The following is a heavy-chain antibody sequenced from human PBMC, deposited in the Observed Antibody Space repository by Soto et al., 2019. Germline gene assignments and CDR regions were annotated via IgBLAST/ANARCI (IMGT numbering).Heavy chain of an antibody. CDR3: AHRAVPGTYFFDY. CDR2: IYWDDDK. D-gene: IGHD6-19*01. V-gene: IGHV2-5*02. J-gene: IGHJ4*02. Sequence: QITLKESGPTLMKPTQTLTLTCTLSGFSLDTSGVGVGWIRQPPGKTLEWLSLIYWDDDKRYNPSLSSRLTITKDTSKNQVVLTMTNMDPEDTATYYCAHRAVPGTYFFDYWGPGTLVTVSS. CDR1: GFSLDTSGVG.